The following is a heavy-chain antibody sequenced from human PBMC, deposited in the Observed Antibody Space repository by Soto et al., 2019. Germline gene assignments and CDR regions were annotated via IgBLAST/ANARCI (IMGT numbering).Heavy chain of an antibody. CDR1: GFTFSRYG. V-gene: IGHV3-33*01. CDR2: IWYDGSNK. D-gene: IGHD2-15*01. CDR3: ARAWRALCSGGSCYSIDY. Sequence: PGGALRVSCAASGFTFSRYGMHWVRQAPGKGLEWVAVIWYDGSNKYYADSVKGRFTISRDNSKNTLYLQMNSLRAEDTAVYYCARAWRALCSGGSCYSIDYWGQGT. J-gene: IGHJ4*02.